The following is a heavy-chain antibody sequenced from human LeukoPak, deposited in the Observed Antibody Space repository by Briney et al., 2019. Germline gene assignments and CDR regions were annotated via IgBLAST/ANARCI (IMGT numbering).Heavy chain of an antibody. CDR1: GFTFSSYG. Sequence: GGSLRLSCAASGFTFSSYGMHWVRQAPGKGLEWVAVISYDGSNKYYADSVKGRFTISRDNSKNTLYLQMNSLRAEDTAVYYCARSRLTTLTTVGYYYYYAMDVWGQGTTVTVSS. CDR3: ARSRLTTLTTVGYYYYYAMDV. J-gene: IGHJ6*02. V-gene: IGHV3-30*03. D-gene: IGHD4-17*01. CDR2: ISYDGSNK.